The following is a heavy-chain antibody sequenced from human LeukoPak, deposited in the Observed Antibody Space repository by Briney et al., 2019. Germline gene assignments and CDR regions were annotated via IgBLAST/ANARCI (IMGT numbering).Heavy chain of an antibody. V-gene: IGHV3-11*01. Sequence: GGSLRLSCAASGFTFDDYYMSWIRQAPGKGLEWLSYIHIGGTNTHYADSVKGRFTISRDNAKKSLYLEMNNPRAEDTAVYYCATDGAGFDTWWQGVLVTVAS. CDR1: GFTFDDYY. J-gene: IGHJ5*02. CDR3: ATDGAGFDT. CDR2: IHIGGTNT.